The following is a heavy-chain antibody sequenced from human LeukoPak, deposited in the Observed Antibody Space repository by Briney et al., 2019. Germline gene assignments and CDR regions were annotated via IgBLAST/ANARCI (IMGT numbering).Heavy chain of an antibody. CDR1: GYTFTSYG. CDR2: ISAYNGNT. V-gene: IGHV1-18*01. D-gene: IGHD2-21*02. CDR3: ARENLAYCGGDCWDY. Sequence: ASVKVSCKACGYTFTSYGISWVRQAPGQGLEWMGWISAYNGNTNYAQKLQGRVTMTTDTSTSTAYMELRSLRSDDTAVYYCARENLAYCGGDCWDYWGQGTLVTVSS. J-gene: IGHJ4*02.